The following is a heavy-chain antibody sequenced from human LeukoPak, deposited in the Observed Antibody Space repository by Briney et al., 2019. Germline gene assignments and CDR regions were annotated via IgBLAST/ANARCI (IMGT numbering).Heavy chain of an antibody. D-gene: IGHD5-12*01. CDR2: SRNRVNSYTT. CDR1: GLSLSDHY. Sequence: GGSLRLSCTASGLSLSDHYIDWVRQAPVKGLEWVGRSRNRVNSYTTEYAASEKGRFTISRDDSKNSVFLQMNSLRTEDTAVYYCARDAGTRGNSAFDIWGQGTMVTVSS. J-gene: IGHJ3*02. V-gene: IGHV3-72*01. CDR3: ARDAGTRGNSAFDI.